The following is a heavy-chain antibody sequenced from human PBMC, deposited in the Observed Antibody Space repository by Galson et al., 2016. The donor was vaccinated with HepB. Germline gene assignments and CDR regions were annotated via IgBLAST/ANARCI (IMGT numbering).Heavy chain of an antibody. J-gene: IGHJ6*02. V-gene: IGHV4-31*03. CDR2: IYYSGTT. D-gene: IGHD1/OR15-1a*01. CDR3: VEQRKWAPYGMDV. Sequence: TLSLTCTVSGDSISTSAYYWSWIRQHPGKGLEWIGYIYYSGTTYYNPSLKSRLIISVDTSKNQFSLQLNSVTPEDTAVYYCVEQRKWAPYGMDVWGQGTTVTVSS. CDR1: GDSISTSAYY.